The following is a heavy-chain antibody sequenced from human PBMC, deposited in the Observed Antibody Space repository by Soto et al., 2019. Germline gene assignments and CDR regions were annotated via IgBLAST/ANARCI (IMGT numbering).Heavy chain of an antibody. J-gene: IGHJ4*02. V-gene: IGHV4-39*01. CDR1: GGSISSSSYY. CDR3: PRGNYYDLYYFDY. CDR2: IYYSGST. D-gene: IGHD3-22*01. Sequence: PSETLSLTCTVSGGSISSSSYYWGWIRQPPGKGLEWIGSIYYSGSTYYNPSLKSRVTISADTSKNQFSLKLSSVTAADTAVYYCPRGNYYDLYYFDYWGQGTLVTVSS.